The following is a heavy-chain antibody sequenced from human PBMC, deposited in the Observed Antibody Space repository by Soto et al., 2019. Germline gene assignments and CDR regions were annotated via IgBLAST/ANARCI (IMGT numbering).Heavy chain of an antibody. Sequence: SVKVSCKASGGTFSSYAISWVRQAPGQGLEWMGGIIPIFGTANYAQKFQGRVTITADKSTSTAYMELSSLRAEDTAVYYCARDGGGGYYDSSGYVAVWGQGALVTVSS. CDR1: GGTFSSYA. D-gene: IGHD3-22*01. CDR3: ARDGGGGYYDSSGYVAV. J-gene: IGHJ4*02. V-gene: IGHV1-69*06. CDR2: IIPIFGTA.